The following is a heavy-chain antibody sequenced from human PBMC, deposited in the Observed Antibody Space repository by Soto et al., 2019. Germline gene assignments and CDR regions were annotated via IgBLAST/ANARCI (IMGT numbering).Heavy chain of an antibody. CDR3: ARVRIVGAPTFDY. Sequence: QVQLQESGPGLVKPSETLSLTCTVSGGSISSYYWSWIRQPPGKGLEWIGYIYYSGSTNYNPSLKRRVTISVDTSKNQFSLKLSSVTAADTAVYYCARVRIVGAPTFDYWGQGTLVTVSS. CDR2: IYYSGST. V-gene: IGHV4-59*01. CDR1: GGSISSYY. D-gene: IGHD1-26*01. J-gene: IGHJ4*02.